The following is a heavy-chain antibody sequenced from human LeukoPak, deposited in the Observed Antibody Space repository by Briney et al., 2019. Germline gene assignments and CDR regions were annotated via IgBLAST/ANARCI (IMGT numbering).Heavy chain of an antibody. CDR3: AKQITMVREFDY. D-gene: IGHD3-10*01. CDR2: ISGSGGST. V-gene: IGHV3-23*01. J-gene: IGHJ4*02. Sequence: PGGSLRLSCAASGFTFSSYAMSWVRQAPGKGLEWVSAISGSGGSTYYADSVKGRFSISRDNSKNTLYLQMNSLRAEDTAVYYCAKQITMVREFDYWGQGTLVTVSS. CDR1: GFTFSSYA.